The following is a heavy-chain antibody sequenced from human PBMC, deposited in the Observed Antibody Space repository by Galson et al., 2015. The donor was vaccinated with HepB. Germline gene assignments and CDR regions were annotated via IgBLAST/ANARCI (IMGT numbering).Heavy chain of an antibody. Sequence: SLRLPCAASGFTFSSYAMSWVRQAPGKGLEWVSGISGSGGSTYYADSVKGRFTISRDNSKNTLYLQMNSLRAEDTAVYYCAKDQRGNYYLSDYWGQGTLVTVSS. J-gene: IGHJ4*02. D-gene: IGHD1-26*01. CDR3: AKDQRGNYYLSDY. V-gene: IGHV3-23*01. CDR1: GFTFSSYA. CDR2: ISGSGGST.